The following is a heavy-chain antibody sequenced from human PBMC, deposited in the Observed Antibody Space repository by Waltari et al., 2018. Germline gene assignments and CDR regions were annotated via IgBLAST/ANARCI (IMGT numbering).Heavy chain of an antibody. Sequence: QLVESGGGLVQPGGSLRLSWAASGLFFVFYETHWVRQAPGKGFEWLSYIKNRGTLTFYADSVRGRFTISRDNAKNSLYLQMNDLRAEDTAVYYCAREPAISYRFDFWGQGILVAVSS. D-gene: IGHD2-2*01. CDR2: IKNRGTLT. CDR3: AREPAISYRFDF. J-gene: IGHJ4*02. V-gene: IGHV3-48*03. CDR1: GLFFVFYE.